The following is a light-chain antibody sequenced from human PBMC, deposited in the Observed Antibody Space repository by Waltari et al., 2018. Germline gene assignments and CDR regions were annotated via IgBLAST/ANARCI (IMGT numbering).Light chain of an antibody. V-gene: IGKV3-11*01. CDR3: QQRRSWPIT. J-gene: IGKJ5*01. Sequence: EIVLTQSPATLSLSPGERATLSCRASQSVSGYLAGYQQRPGQAPRLLIHDTSNRATDIPARFSGSGSETEFTLSISSLEPEDFAFYYCQQRRSWPITFGQGTRLEIK. CDR2: DTS. CDR1: QSVSGY.